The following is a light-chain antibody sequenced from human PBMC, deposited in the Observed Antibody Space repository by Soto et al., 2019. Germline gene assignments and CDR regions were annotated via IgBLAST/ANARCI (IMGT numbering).Light chain of an antibody. V-gene: IGKV1-5*03. CDR3: QQYNSYVT. Sequence: DIQMTQSPSTLFASVGDRVTITCRASQTINTWLAWYQQKPGTAPKLLIYKASSLQDGVPPRFSGSGSGTEFTLTITGLQPDDFATYFCQQYNSYVTFGGGTKVEIK. CDR2: KAS. CDR1: QTINTW. J-gene: IGKJ4*01.